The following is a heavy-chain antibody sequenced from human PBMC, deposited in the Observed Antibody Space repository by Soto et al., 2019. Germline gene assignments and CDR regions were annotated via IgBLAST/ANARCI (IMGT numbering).Heavy chain of an antibody. CDR1: GYTFTGYY. J-gene: IGHJ6*02. Sequence: ASVKVSCKASGYTFTGYYMHWVRQAPGQGLEWMGWINPNSGGTNYAQKFQGWVTMTRDTSISTAYMELSRLRSDDTAVYYCARAYYYGSGGLYGMDDWGQGTTVTVSS. V-gene: IGHV1-2*04. D-gene: IGHD3-10*01. CDR3: ARAYYYGSGGLYGMDD. CDR2: INPNSGGT.